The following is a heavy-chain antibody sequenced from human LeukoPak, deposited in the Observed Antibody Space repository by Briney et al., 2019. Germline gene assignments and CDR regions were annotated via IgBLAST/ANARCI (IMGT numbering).Heavy chain of an antibody. Sequence: ASVKVSCKASGYTFTSYGISWVRQAPGQGLEWMGWISAYNGNTNYAQKLQGRVTMTTDTSTSTAYMELRSLRSDDTAVYYCARVSRRFGGLGAFDIWAKGQWSPSLQ. CDR1: GYTFTSYG. V-gene: IGHV1-18*01. J-gene: IGHJ3*02. D-gene: IGHD3-10*01. CDR3: ARVSRRFGGLGAFDI. CDR2: ISAYNGNT.